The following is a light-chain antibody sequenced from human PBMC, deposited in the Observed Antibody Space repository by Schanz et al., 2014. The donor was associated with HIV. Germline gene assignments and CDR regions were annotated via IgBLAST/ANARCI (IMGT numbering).Light chain of an antibody. J-gene: IGLJ3*02. V-gene: IGLV2-14*03. CDR1: SSDVGGYNY. Sequence: QFALTQPASVSGSPGQSITISCTGTSSDVGGYNYVSWYQQHPDKVPKLMIYDVSKRPSGVPSRFSGSKSDNTASLTISGLQAEDEADYYCCSYAGSSSNWVFGGGTKLTVL. CDR3: CSYAGSSSNWV. CDR2: DVS.